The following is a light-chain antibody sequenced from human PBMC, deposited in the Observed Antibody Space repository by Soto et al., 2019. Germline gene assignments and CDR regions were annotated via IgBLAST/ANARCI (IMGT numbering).Light chain of an antibody. CDR3: QVWDSSSDHPV. CDR2: YDC. Sequence: SYELTQPPSMSVAPGETATMTCGGNNIVRKNVHWYQQKPGQAPVLVIYYDCDRPSGIPERFSGSNSGNTATLTISRVEAGDEADYYCQVWDSSSDHPVFGGGTKLTVL. CDR1: NIVRKN. J-gene: IGLJ2*01. V-gene: IGLV3-21*04.